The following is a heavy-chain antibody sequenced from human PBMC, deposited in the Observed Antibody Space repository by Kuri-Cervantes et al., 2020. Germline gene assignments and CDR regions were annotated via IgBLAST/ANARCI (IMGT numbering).Heavy chain of an antibody. J-gene: IGHJ3*02. V-gene: IGHV3-30-3*01. CDR3: VRKGPPLNAFDI. CDR1: GFTFSSYA. Sequence: GESLKISCAASGFTFSSYAMHWVRQAPGKGREWVAVISYDGSNKYYADSVKGRFTISRDNSKNTLYLQMNSLRAEDTAVYYCVRKGPPLNAFDIWGQGTMVTVSS. D-gene: IGHD1-14*01. CDR2: ISYDGSNK.